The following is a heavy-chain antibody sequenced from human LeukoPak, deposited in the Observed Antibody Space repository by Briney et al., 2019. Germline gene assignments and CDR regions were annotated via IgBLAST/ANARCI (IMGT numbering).Heavy chain of an antibody. D-gene: IGHD3-10*01. CDR2: IYRSGST. CDR3: ASGTSRRKLLWFGELSRDYWYFDL. Sequence: SGTLTLTCAVSGGSFSSCNRWSWVRQPPGEGLEWIGKIYRSGSTNYTQSVKSRVTISVDKSKNQLSLKLRSVTAADTAVYYCASGTSRRKLLWFGELSRDYWYFDLWGRGTLVTVSS. CDR1: GGSFSSCNR. V-gene: IGHV4-4*02. J-gene: IGHJ2*01.